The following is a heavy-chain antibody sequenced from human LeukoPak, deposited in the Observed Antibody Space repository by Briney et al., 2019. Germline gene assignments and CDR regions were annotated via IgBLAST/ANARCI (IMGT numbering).Heavy chain of an antibody. J-gene: IGHJ4*02. CDR2: IYPGDSDT. CDR3: ARHETGPFFDY. CDR1: GYNFNTYW. V-gene: IGHV5-51*01. D-gene: IGHD3-10*01. Sequence: GESLKISCKTSGYNFNTYWIGWVRQKPGKGLEWMGIIYPGDSDTRYSPSFQGQVTISADKSISTAYLQWSSLRASDTAMYYCARHETGPFFDYWGQGTLVTVSS.